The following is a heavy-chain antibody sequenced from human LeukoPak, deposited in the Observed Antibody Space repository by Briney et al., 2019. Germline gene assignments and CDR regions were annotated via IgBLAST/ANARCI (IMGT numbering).Heavy chain of an antibody. CDR3: TIPYYYGSGSWLS. D-gene: IGHD3-10*01. Sequence: SETLSLTCTVSGGSISSSSYYWGWIRQPPGKGLEWIGSLYHSGSTFYYPSLKSRVTISVDTSKNQFSLKLNSVTAADTAVYYFTIPYYYGSGSWLSWGQGTLVTVSS. CDR1: GGSISSSSYY. V-gene: IGHV4-39*01. J-gene: IGHJ5*02. CDR2: LYHSGST.